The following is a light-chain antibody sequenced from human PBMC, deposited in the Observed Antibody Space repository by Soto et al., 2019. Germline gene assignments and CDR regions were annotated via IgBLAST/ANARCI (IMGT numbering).Light chain of an antibody. CDR3: QQHSSYWT. J-gene: IGKJ1*01. CDR2: KAS. Sequence: DIQMTQSPSTLSASVGDRVTITCRASQSISDWLAWYQQKPGQAPKILIYKASTLESGVPARFSGSGSGTEFTLTISSLQPDDFATYYCQQHSSYWTFGQGTKVEIK. CDR1: QSISDW. V-gene: IGKV1-5*03.